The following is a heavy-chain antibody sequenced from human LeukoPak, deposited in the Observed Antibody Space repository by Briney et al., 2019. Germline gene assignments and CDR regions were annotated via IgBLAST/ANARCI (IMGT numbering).Heavy chain of an antibody. D-gene: IGHD4-17*01. CDR2: MNPNSGNT. V-gene: IGHV1-8*01. CDR1: GYSFTSYD. J-gene: IGHJ4*02. CDR3: ARGRFRTVTTLLGY. Sequence: ASVKVSCKASGYSFTSYDINWVRQATGQGLEWMGWMNPNSGNTGYAQKFQGRVTMTRNTSINTAYMELSSLRSEDTAVYYCARGRFRTVTTLLGYWGQGTLVTVSS.